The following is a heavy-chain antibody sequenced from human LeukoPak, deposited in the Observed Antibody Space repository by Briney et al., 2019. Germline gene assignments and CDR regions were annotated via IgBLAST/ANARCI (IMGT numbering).Heavy chain of an antibody. Sequence: GGSLRLSCSASGFTFSSYVMHWVRQAPGKGLEYVSAISSNGGSTYYADSVKGRFTISRDNSKNTLYLQMSSLRGEDTAVYYCVKSYGDHWATGWFDPWGQGTLVTVSS. CDR1: GFTFSSYV. CDR2: ISSNGGST. D-gene: IGHD4-17*01. V-gene: IGHV3-64D*06. J-gene: IGHJ5*02. CDR3: VKSYGDHWATGWFDP.